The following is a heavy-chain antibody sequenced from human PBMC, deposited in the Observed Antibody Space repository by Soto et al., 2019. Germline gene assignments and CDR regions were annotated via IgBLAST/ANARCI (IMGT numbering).Heavy chain of an antibody. J-gene: IGHJ4*02. V-gene: IGHV4-34*01. D-gene: IGHD3-22*01. CDR1: GSYFSGYY. CDR2: INHSGST. Sequence: LETLSLTCDVYGSYFSGYYWGWIRQPPGKGLEWIGEINHSGSTNYNPSLKSRVTISVDTSKNQFSLKLSSVTAADTAVYYCARGDYYDSSGYFFDYWGQG. CDR3: ARGDYYDSSGYFFDY.